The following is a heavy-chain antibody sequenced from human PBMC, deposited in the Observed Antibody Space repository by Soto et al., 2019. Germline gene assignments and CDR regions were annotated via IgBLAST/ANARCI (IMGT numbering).Heavy chain of an antibody. D-gene: IGHD2-2*01. V-gene: IGHV1-18*01. CDR1: GYTFTTSG. J-gene: IGHJ4*02. CDR2: ISAYNGNT. CDR3: ARVRGIPADADY. Sequence: QVQLVQSGAKVRKPGASVKVSCKASGYTFTTSGISWVRQAPGQGLEWMAMISAYNGNTNYAQKFQGRVTLTTDTPTSTAYMELRSLKSDDTATYYCARVRGIPADADYWGQGSLVTVSS.